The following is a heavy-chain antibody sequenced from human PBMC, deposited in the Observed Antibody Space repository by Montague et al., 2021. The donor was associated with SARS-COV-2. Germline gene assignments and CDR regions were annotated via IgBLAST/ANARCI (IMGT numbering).Heavy chain of an antibody. D-gene: IGHD5-24*01. J-gene: IGHJ4*02. V-gene: IGHV4-59*07. CDR1: GGSISSYY. Sequence: SDTLSLTRTVSGGSISSYYWSWIRQPPGKGLEWIGYIYYSGSTNXNPSLKSRVTISVDTSKNQFSLKLSSVTAADTAVYYCARVFPRWLQFDPYCDYWGQGTLVTVSS. CDR2: IYYSGST. CDR3: ARVFPRWLQFDPYCDY.